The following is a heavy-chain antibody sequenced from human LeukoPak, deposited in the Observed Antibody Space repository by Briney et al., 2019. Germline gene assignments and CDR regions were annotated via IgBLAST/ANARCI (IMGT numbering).Heavy chain of an antibody. D-gene: IGHD2-2*01. CDR1: GFTFSSYG. V-gene: IGHV3-30*02. CDR2: IRYDGSNK. J-gene: IGHJ5*02. CDR3: ARDRRIVVVPAAKGLFDP. Sequence: GGSLRLSCAASGFTFSSYGMHWVRQAPGKGLEWVAFIRYDGSNKYYADSVKGRFTISRDNAKNSLYLQMNSLRAEDTAVYYCARDRRIVVVPAAKGLFDPWGQGTLVTVSS.